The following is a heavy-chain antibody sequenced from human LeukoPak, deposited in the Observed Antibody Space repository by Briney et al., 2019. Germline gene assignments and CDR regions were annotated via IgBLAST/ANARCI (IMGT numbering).Heavy chain of an antibody. CDR1: GGSINSSRYY. CDR2: IYYSGTT. J-gene: IGHJ5*02. V-gene: IGHV4-39*07. D-gene: IGHD3-3*01. Sequence: PSETLSLTCTVSGGSINSSRYYWGWTRQPPGKGLEWIGSIYYSGTTDYNPSLKSRVTISVDTSKNQFSLKLSSVTAADTAVYYCARGRRSLRLPETITIFGVVIIKDWFDPWGQGTLVTVSS. CDR3: ARGRRSLRLPETITIFGVVIIKDWFDP.